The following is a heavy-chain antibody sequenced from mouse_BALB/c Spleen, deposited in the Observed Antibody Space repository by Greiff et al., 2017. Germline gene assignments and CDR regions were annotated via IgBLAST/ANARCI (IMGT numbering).Heavy chain of an antibody. CDR2: IDPETGGT. V-gene: IGHV1-15*01. CDR1: GYTFTDYE. J-gene: IGHJ3*01. D-gene: IGHD2-4*01. CDR3: TRGYDYDGAFAY. Sequence: VKLMESGAELVRPGASVTLSCKASGYTFTDYEMHWVKQTPVHGLEWIGAIDPETGGTAYNQKFKGKATLTADKSSSTAYMELRSLTSEDSAVYYCTRGYDYDGAFAYWGQGTLVTVSA.